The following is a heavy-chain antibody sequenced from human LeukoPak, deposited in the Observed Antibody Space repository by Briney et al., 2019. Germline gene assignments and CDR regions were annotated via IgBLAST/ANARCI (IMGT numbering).Heavy chain of an antibody. J-gene: IGHJ5*02. CDR3: ARLSALRGYTNNWRDTRTSEKLRRSNWFDP. CDR1: GGSFSNNY. CDR2: INHSGST. Sequence: SETLSLTCAVYGGSFSNNYWSWIRQPPGKGLEWIGEINHSGSTNYNPSLKSRVTISLDTSKNQFSLKLSSVTAADTAVYYCARLSALRGYTNNWRDTRTSEKLRRSNWFDPWGQGTLVTVSS. V-gene: IGHV4-34*01. D-gene: IGHD5-12*01.